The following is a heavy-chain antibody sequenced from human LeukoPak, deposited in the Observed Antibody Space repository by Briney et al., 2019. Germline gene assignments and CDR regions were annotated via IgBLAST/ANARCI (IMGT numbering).Heavy chain of an antibody. CDR3: ARRNGYSYLFDY. J-gene: IGHJ4*02. CDR1: GGSISSYY. D-gene: IGHD5-18*01. V-gene: IGHV4-59*08. Sequence: SETLSLTCTVSGGSISSYYWSWIRQPPGKGLEWIGYTYYSGSTNYNPSLKSRVTISVDTSKNQFSLKLSSVTAADTAVYYCARRNGYSYLFDYWGQGTLVTVSS. CDR2: TYYSGST.